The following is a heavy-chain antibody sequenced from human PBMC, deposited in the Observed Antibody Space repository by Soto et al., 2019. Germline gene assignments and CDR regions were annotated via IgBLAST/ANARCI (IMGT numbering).Heavy chain of an antibody. CDR2: IWLDGSER. Sequence: QAQLVESGGGVVQPGRSLRLSCEASGFMFGTSGMHWVRQAPGKGLEWVSGIWLDGSERHYADSVKGRFTISRDNAKNTVFLQMNSLRVEDTAVYFWARDASGTTSFLVSWGQGTLVTVSS. CDR3: ARDASGTTSFLVS. J-gene: IGHJ5*01. D-gene: IGHD1-1*01. V-gene: IGHV3-33*01. CDR1: GFMFGTSG.